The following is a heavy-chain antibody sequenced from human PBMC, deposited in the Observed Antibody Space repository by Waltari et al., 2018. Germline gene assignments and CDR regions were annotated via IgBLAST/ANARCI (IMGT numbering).Heavy chain of an antibody. CDR2: FSGDGRNT. CDR3: AKHLSGSYCFDY. V-gene: IGHV3-23*01. J-gene: IGHJ4*02. Sequence: EVQLLESGGGLVQPGGSLRLSCVASGFTFSSYAMTWVRQAPGKGLEWVSAFSGDGRNTFDPDSVKGRFTISRDNSKNTLYLQMNSLRAEDTAVYYCAKHLSGSYCFDYWGQGTLVTVSS. CDR1: GFTFSSYA. D-gene: IGHD1-26*01.